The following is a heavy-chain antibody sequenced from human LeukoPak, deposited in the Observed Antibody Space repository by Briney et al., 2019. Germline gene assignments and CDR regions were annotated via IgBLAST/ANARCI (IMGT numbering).Heavy chain of an antibody. CDR2: IYYTGST. D-gene: IGHD3-10*01. J-gene: IGHJ4*02. V-gene: IGHV4-39*07. CDR1: GGSISSNIYY. Sequence: SETLSLTCTVSGGSISSNIYYWGWIRQSPGKGLEWIANIYYTGSTYYNPSLKSRVTISVDASKSQFSPELSSVTAADTAIYYCARVSDSRAVGPFDYWGQGTLVTVSS. CDR3: ARVSDSRAVGPFDY.